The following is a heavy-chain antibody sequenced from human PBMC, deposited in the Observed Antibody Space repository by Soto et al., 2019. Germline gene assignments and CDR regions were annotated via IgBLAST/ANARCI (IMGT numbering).Heavy chain of an antibody. Sequence: PVWSLRLSCSSSLFTFSSYAMSWVRHSPLKLLEWVSAISGSGGSTYYADSVKGRFTISRDNSKNTLYLQMNSLRAEDTAVYYCARYCSSTSCYYYYGMEVWGQGTTVTVSS. V-gene: IGHV3-23*01. J-gene: IGHJ6*02. CDR3: ARYCSSTSCYYYYGMEV. CDR2: ISGSGGST. D-gene: IGHD2-2*01. CDR1: LFTFSSYA.